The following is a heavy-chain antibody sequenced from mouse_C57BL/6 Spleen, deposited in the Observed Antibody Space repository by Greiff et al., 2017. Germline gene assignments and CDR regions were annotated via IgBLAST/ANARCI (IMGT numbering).Heavy chain of an antibody. D-gene: IGHD3-1*01. CDR1: GFNIKDYY. CDR2: IDPEDGET. V-gene: IGHV14-2*01. Sequence: VQLQQSGAELVKPGASVKLSCTASGFNIKDYYMHWVKQRTEQGLEWIGRIDPEDGETKYAPKFQGKATITADTSSNTAYLQLSSLTSEDTAVDYCARSGEYYFDYWGQGTTLTVSS. CDR3: ARSGEYYFDY. J-gene: IGHJ2*01.